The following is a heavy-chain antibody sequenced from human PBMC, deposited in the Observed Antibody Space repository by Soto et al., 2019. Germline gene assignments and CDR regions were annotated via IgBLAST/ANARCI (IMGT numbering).Heavy chain of an antibody. V-gene: IGHV4-39*01. CDR1: GFSIRSNIFY. CDR3: ARQHYYDSSGYYTWN. D-gene: IGHD3-22*01. Sequence: SETLSLTCSGSGFSIRSNIFYWVCIRQPPGKGLEWIATVNYSGSTYYTPSLKKRVTISADTSNNQFSLRLNSVTAADTAVYYCARQHYYDSSGYYTWNWGQGTLVTVS. J-gene: IGHJ4*02. CDR2: VNYSGST.